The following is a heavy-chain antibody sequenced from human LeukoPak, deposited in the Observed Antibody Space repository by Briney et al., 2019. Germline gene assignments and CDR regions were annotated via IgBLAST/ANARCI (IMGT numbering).Heavy chain of an antibody. CDR1: GNYW. J-gene: IGHJ4*02. V-gene: IGHV3-74*01. CDR2: INSDGSWT. CDR3: VSFYETN. D-gene: IGHD2-2*01. Sequence: HTGGSLRLSCAASGNYWMHWVRQAPGKGLVWVSHINSDGSWTGYADSVKGRFTISKDNAKNTVYLQMNNLRAEDTAVYYCVSFYETNWGRGTLVTVSS.